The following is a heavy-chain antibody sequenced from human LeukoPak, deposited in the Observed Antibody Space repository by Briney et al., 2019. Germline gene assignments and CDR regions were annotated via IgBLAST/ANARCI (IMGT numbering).Heavy chain of an antibody. CDR2: IYPGDSDT. CDR3: ARRIAVAGSGSYYGMDV. V-gene: IGHV5-51*01. Sequence: GESLQISCEGSGYRFSNYWIGWVRQMPGKGLEWMGIIYPGDSDTRYSPSFQGQVTMSADKSINTAYLQWSSLTASDTAMYYCARRIAVAGSGSYYGMDVWGQGTTVTVSS. J-gene: IGHJ6*02. D-gene: IGHD6-19*01. CDR1: GYRFSNYW.